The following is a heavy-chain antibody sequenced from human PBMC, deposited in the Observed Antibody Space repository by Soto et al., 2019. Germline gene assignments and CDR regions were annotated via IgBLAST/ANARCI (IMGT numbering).Heavy chain of an antibody. CDR1: GFTFNMYW. CDR3: ARSTPVVIPLIY. Sequence: EVQLVESGGGLVQPGGSLSLSCAASGFTFNMYWMTWVRQAPGKGLEWVANIKQDGSEKNYVDSVKGRFTISRDNAKKSEYLQMNSLRGEDTAVYFCARSTPVVIPLIYWGHGTLVTVAS. CDR2: IKQDGSEK. V-gene: IGHV3-7*01. J-gene: IGHJ4*01. D-gene: IGHD3-22*01.